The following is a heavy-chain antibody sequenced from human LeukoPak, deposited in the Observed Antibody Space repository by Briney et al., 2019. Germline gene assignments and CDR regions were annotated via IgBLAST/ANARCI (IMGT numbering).Heavy chain of an antibody. CDR3: ASNLDGGPAVYYYYGMDV. J-gene: IGHJ6*02. D-gene: IGHD4-23*01. CDR2: IWYDGSNK. Sequence: GGSLRLSCAASGFTFSSYGMHWVRQAPGKGLEWVAVIWYDGSNKYYADSVKGRFTISRDNSKNTLYLQTNSLRAEDTAVYYCASNLDGGPAVYYYYGMDVWGQGTTVTVSS. CDR1: GFTFSSYG. V-gene: IGHV3-33*01.